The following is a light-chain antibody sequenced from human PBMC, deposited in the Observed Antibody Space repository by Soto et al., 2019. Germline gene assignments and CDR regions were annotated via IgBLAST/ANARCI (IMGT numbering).Light chain of an antibody. CDR3: QQSYSTPIT. J-gene: IGKJ5*01. Sequence: DIQMTQYPSSLSASVGDRVTITCRASQSISSYLNWYQQKPGKAPKLLIYAASSLQSGVPSRFSGSGSGTDFTLTISSLQPEDFATYYCQQSYSTPITLGQGTRLETK. V-gene: IGKV1-39*01. CDR2: AAS. CDR1: QSISSY.